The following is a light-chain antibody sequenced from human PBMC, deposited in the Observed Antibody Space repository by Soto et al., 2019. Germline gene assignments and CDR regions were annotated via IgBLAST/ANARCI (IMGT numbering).Light chain of an antibody. J-gene: IGKJ4*01. V-gene: IGKV3-15*01. Sequence: TVMTQSPATLSVSPGERATLSCRASQGLGTNLAWYQQRPGQAPRLLIYAASTRATGVPARFSGSGSETEFTLTITTLQSEDFAVYYCLQYNHWPLSFGVGTKVEIK. CDR1: QGLGTN. CDR3: LQYNHWPLS. CDR2: AAS.